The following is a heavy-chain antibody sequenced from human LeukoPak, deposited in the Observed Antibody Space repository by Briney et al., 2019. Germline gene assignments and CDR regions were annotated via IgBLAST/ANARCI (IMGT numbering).Heavy chain of an antibody. CDR2: INHSGST. J-gene: IGHJ4*02. Sequence: PSETLSLTCAVYGGSFSGYYWSWIRQPPGKGLEWIGEINHSGSTNYNPSLKSRVTISVDTSKNQFSLKLSSVTAADTAVYYCARVGGGSSWSPYYYFDYWGQGTLVTVSS. V-gene: IGHV4-34*01. D-gene: IGHD6-13*01. CDR3: ARVGGGSSWSPYYYFDY. CDR1: GGSFSGYY.